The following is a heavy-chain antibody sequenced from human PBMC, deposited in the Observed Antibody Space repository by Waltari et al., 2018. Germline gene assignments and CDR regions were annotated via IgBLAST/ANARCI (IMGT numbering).Heavy chain of an antibody. V-gene: IGHV4-39*01. CDR1: GGSIPSSSFH. J-gene: IGHJ6*02. CDR2: VYYTGSS. CDR3: ARLASPEGLDV. Sequence: QLQLQESGPGLVKHSETLSLMCTVSGGSIPSSSFHWTWIRQPPGKGLEWIGSVYYTGSSFYNPSLMSRLTISSDTSGNQFSLQVRSVTAADTAVYYCARLASPEGLDVWGQGTTVTVSS.